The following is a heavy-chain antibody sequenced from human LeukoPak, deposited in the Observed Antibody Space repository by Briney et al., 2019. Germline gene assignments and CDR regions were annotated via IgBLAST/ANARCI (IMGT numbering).Heavy chain of an antibody. CDR3: SRGPIDGYSSWND. D-gene: IGHD5-12*01. V-gene: IGHV3-74*01. Sequence: GGSLRLSCAASGFIFSKHWMHWVRHTPGKGLEWVSRINSDGRTTNYADSVKGRFTISRDNAKNTLYLQMDSLRADDTAVYYCSRGPIDGYSSWNDWGQGDLVTVSS. J-gene: IGHJ4*02. CDR2: INSDGRTT. CDR1: GFIFSKHW.